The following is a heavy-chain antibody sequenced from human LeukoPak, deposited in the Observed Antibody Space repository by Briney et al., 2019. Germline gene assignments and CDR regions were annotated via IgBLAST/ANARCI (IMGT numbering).Heavy chain of an antibody. V-gene: IGHV4-4*02. CDR1: GASITNNW. CDR2: IHQDGEP. CDR3: ARHLANVRWGVNPRWFDP. Sequence: PSETLSLTCAVSGASITNNWWSWVRQSPGKGLEWIGEIHQDGEPHYNTSLTSRVTLSLDSAQNQFSLKLTSVTAADTAVYYCARHLANVRWGVNPRWFDPWGQGTLVTVSS. D-gene: IGHD3-10*02. J-gene: IGHJ5*02.